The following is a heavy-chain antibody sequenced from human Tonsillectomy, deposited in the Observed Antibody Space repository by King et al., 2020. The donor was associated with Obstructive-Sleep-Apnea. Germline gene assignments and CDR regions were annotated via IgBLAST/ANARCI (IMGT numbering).Heavy chain of an antibody. CDR3: ARGRSYYDILTGYLGY. Sequence: VQLQQWGAGLLKPSETLSLTCAVYGGSFSGYYWSWIRQPPGKGLEWIGEINHSGSTNYNPSLKSRVTISVDTSKNQFSLKLRSVTAADTAVYYCARGRSYYDILTGYLGYWGQGTLVTVSS. CDR1: GGSFSGYY. CDR2: INHSGST. V-gene: IGHV4-34*01. J-gene: IGHJ4*02. D-gene: IGHD3-9*01.